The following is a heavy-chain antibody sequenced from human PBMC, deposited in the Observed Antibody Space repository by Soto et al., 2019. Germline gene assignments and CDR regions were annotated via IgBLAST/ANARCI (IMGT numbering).Heavy chain of an antibody. J-gene: IGHJ4*02. CDR1: GYTFASYA. CDR3: ARDPPPPDY. CDR2: ISACNGNT. Sequence: QVQLVQSGAEVKKPGASVKVSCKASGYTFASYAISWMRQAPGQGLEWKGWISACNGNTNDAQKLQGRVTMTTDTPTSTAYMELRSLRSDDTAVSYCARDPPPPDYWGQGTLVTVSS. V-gene: IGHV1-18*01.